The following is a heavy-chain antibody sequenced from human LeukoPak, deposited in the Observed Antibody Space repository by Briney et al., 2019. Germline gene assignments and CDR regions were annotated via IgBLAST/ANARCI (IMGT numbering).Heavy chain of an antibody. CDR1: RDSFSTYN. D-gene: IGHD2/OR15-2a*01. CDR3: ARFISIPGVAFDI. Sequence: SETLSLTCTVSRDSFSTYNRSCIREPPGKGLEWIGRIYTSGNTHYNPSLKSRVTMSVDTSQNQFSLNLSSVTAADTAVYYCARFISIPGVAFDIWGQGTMVTVSS. CDR2: IYTSGNT. J-gene: IGHJ3*02. V-gene: IGHV4-4*07.